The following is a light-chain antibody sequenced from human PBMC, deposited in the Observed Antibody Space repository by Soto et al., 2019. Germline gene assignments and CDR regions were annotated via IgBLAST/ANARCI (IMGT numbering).Light chain of an antibody. CDR3: QQRSNWPLT. CDR2: DAS. CDR1: QSVSSN. V-gene: IGKV3-11*01. J-gene: IGKJ4*01. Sequence: EIVMTQSPATLSVSPGERATLSCRASQSVSSNLAWYQQKSGQAPRLLIFDASNRATGIPARFSGSGSGADFTLTISSLEPEDFALYYCQQRSNWPLTFGGGTKVDIK.